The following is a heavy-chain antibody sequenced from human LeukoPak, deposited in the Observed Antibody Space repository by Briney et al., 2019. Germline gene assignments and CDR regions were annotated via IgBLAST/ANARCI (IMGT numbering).Heavy chain of an antibody. CDR3: AKYSCSSTSCSPWDYYYYYMDV. V-gene: IGHV3-23*01. J-gene: IGHJ6*03. CDR2: ISGSGGST. Sequence: GGSLRLSCAASGFTFSSYAMSWVRQAPGKGLEWVSAISGSGGSTYYADSVKGRFTISRDNSKNTLYLQMNSLRAEDTAVYYCAKYSCSSTSCSPWDYYYYYMDVWGKGTTVTVSS. CDR1: GFTFSSYA. D-gene: IGHD2-2*01.